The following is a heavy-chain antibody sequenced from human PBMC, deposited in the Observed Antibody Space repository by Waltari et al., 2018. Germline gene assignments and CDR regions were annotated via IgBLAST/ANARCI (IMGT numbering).Heavy chain of an antibody. CDR3: ARFTQVVGSSLLDY. V-gene: IGHV4-39*01. CDR2: INYSGTT. Sequence: QLLLQESGPGLVKPSETLSLTCTVSGDSSTSSLDYCGWIRQPPGKRFEWIGIINYSGTTYYNPSLRSQVTMSVDMSKNQFSLKLTSVTAADTAVYYCARFTQVVGSSLLDYWGQGTLVTVSS. J-gene: IGHJ4*02. D-gene: IGHD6-19*01. CDR1: GDSSTSSLDY.